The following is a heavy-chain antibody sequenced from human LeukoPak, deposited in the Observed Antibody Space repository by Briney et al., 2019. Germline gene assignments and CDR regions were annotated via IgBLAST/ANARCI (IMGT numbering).Heavy chain of an antibody. CDR3: ARDPHTALDY. CDR2: INQDESQK. CDR1: GFTFSNNW. Sequence: QSGGSLRLSRAASGFTFSNNWMTWVRQAPGKGLEWVANINQDESQKYYVDSVKGRFTISRDNAKNSLYLNMNSLRAEDTAVYYCARDPHTALDYWGQGTLVTVSS. V-gene: IGHV3-7*01. D-gene: IGHD5-18*01. J-gene: IGHJ4*02.